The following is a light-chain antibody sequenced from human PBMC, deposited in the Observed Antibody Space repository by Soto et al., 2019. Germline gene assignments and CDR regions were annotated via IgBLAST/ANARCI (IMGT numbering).Light chain of an antibody. CDR2: GAS. J-gene: IGKJ1*01. Sequence: EIVLTQSPGTLSLSPGERATLSCRASQSVSGGSLVWYQQKPGQAPRLLIYGASTRATGIPDRFSGSGSGTDFTLTISRLEPEDFAVYYCQQYGSSPRTFGQGSKVESK. CDR1: QSVSGGS. V-gene: IGKV3-20*01. CDR3: QQYGSSPRT.